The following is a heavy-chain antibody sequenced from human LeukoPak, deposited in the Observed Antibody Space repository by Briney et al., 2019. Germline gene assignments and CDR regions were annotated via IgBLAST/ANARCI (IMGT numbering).Heavy chain of an antibody. CDR2: ISASGFST. CDR3: ARGSRVIDY. D-gene: IGHD2-15*01. J-gene: IGHJ4*02. CDR1: GFTFSSYG. Sequence: GGSLRLSCAASGFTFSSYGMSWVRQAPGKGLEWVSTISASGFSTYFADSVKGRFTISRDSSRNSLYLQMNSLRAEDTAVYYCARGSRVIDYWGQGTLVTVSS. V-gene: IGHV3-23*01.